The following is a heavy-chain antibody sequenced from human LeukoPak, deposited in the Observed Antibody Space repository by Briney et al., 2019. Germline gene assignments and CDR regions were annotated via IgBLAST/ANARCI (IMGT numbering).Heavy chain of an antibody. CDR3: TAGALS. D-gene: IGHD2/OR15-2a*01. CDR1: GLTFINAW. Sequence: GGSLRLSCAASGLTFINAWMSWVRQAPGKGLEWVGRSRGKVDGGTTDYAAPVKGRFTISRDDSKNTLYLQMNSLQIEDTALYYCTAGALSRGQGTLVIVSS. V-gene: IGHV3-15*01. CDR2: SRGKVDGGTT. J-gene: IGHJ4*02.